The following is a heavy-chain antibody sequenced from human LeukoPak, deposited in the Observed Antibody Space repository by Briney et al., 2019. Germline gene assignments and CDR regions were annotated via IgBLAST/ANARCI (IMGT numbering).Heavy chain of an antibody. J-gene: IGHJ4*02. CDR1: GYTFTGYY. D-gene: IGHD6-13*01. CDR3: ATLTAAGTDY. V-gene: IGHV1-2*02. Sequence: GGSLRLSCAASGYTFTGYYMHWVRQAPGQGLEWMGWINPNSGGTNYAQKFQGRVTMTRDTSISTAYMELSRLRSDDTAVYYCATLTAAGTDYWGQGTLVTVSS. CDR2: INPNSGGT.